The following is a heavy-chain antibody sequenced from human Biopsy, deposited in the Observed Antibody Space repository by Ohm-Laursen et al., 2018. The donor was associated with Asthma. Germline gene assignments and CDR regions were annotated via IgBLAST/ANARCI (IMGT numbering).Heavy chain of an antibody. Sequence: SVKVSCKASGGTFSSYAISWVRQAPGQGLEWMGWISAYNGNTNYAQKLQGRVTMTTDTSTSTACMELRSLRPDDTAVYYCAREAYDILTGYYGGGGMDVWGQGTTVTVSS. CDR3: AREAYDILTGYYGGGGMDV. V-gene: IGHV1-18*01. J-gene: IGHJ6*02. CDR1: GGTFSSYA. CDR2: ISAYNGNT. D-gene: IGHD3-9*01.